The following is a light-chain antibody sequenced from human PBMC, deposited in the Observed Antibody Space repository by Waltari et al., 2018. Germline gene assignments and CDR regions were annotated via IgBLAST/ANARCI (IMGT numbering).Light chain of an antibody. V-gene: IGLV3-19*01. J-gene: IGLJ3*02. CDR2: GKD. CDR3: SSRNGRANEVV. Sequence: SSELTLHRAVPVALGQSICFTREGNGPRTSYASWYQVKSGQAPILVIYGKDKRPSGIPDRISGYSSGTTSSLTITGAQAEDEADYYCSSRNGRANEVVFAGGTKVTVL. CDR1: GPRTSY.